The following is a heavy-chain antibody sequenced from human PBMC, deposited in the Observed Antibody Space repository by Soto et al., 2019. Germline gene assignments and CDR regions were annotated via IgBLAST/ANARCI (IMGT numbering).Heavy chain of an antibody. CDR3: AKLDEGGLQYAYYAMDV. V-gene: IGHV3-30*18. J-gene: IGHJ6*02. D-gene: IGHD2-15*01. CDR1: GLTFSNYG. CDR2: ISYDGSNK. Sequence: SXVALRVSAVASGLTFSNYGMHGVRQAPGNGLEWVAVISYDGSNKYYADSVKGRFTISRDNSKNTLHLQMTSLRTEDTALYYCAKLDEGGLQYAYYAMDVWGQGTTVTVSS.